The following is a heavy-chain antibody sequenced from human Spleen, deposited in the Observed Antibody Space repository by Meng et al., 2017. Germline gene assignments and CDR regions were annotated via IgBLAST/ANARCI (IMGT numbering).Heavy chain of an antibody. CDR1: GGSISSGNSY. CDR2: VYYTGST. J-gene: IGHJ4*02. V-gene: IGHV4-31*03. Sequence: QGHLQESGQGLVKPSQTLSLTCTVSGGSISSGNSYWNWIRQHPGKGLEWIGYVYYTGSTYYSPSLKSRVSISVDTSKNEFSLKMSSVTAADTAVYYCARDVTTTGRFDYWGQGTLVTVSS. D-gene: IGHD1-1*01. CDR3: ARDVTTTGRFDY.